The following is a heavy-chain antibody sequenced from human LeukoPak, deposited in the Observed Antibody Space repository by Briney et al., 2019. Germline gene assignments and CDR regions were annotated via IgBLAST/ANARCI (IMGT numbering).Heavy chain of an antibody. V-gene: IGHV4-30-2*01. J-gene: IGHJ4*02. D-gene: IGHD3-10*01. CDR1: GGSISSSSYY. CDR2: ISHSGST. Sequence: SQTLSLTCTVSGGSISSSSYYWSWIRQPPGKGLEWIGYISHSGSTYYNPSLKSRVTISVDRSKNQFSLKVTSVTAADTAVYYCARDRLVRGVFDYWGQGTLVTVSS. CDR3: ARDRLVRGVFDY.